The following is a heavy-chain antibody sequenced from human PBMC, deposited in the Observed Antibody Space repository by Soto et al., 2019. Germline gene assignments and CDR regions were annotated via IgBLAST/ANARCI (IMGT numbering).Heavy chain of an antibody. J-gene: IGHJ4*02. CDR1: VDSVSSNSAA. D-gene: IGHD5-18*01. V-gene: IGHV6-1*01. CDR2: TYYRSKWYN. CDR3: ARGKLRNRYGYWGDYFDY. Sequence: PSQTLSLTCAISVDSVSSNSAAWNWIRQSPSRGLEWLGRTYYRSKWYNDYAVSVKSRITINPDTSKNQFSLQLNSVTPEDTAVYYCARGKLRNRYGYWGDYFDYWGQGTLVTVSS.